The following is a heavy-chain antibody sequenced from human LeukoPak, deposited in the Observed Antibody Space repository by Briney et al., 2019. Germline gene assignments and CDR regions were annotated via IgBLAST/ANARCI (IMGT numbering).Heavy chain of an antibody. CDR3: AKYITGSKNFDY. Sequence: GGSLRLSCAASEFTFSNYAMSWVRQAPGKGLEWVSVISGSGGTAYYADSVKGRFTISRDNSKNTLYLQMSSLRAEDTAIYYCAKYITGSKNFDYWGQGTLATVSS. D-gene: IGHD6-19*01. V-gene: IGHV3-23*01. J-gene: IGHJ4*02. CDR2: ISGSGGTA. CDR1: EFTFSNYA.